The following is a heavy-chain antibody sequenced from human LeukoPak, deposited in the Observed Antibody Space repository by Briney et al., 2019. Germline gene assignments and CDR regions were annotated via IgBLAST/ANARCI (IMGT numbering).Heavy chain of an antibody. CDR2: ISYDGSNK. V-gene: IGHV3-30-3*01. J-gene: IGHJ6*02. CDR1: GFTFSSYA. Sequence: GRSLRLSCAASGFTFSSYAMHWVRQAPGKGLEWVAVISYDGSNKYYADSVKGRFTISRDNSKNTLYLQMNSLRAEDTAVYYCAKDLGVAARPTYYYGMDVWGQGTTVTVSS. D-gene: IGHD6-6*01. CDR3: AKDLGVAARPTYYYGMDV.